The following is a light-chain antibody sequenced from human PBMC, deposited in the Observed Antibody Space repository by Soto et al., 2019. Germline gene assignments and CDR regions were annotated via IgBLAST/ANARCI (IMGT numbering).Light chain of an antibody. J-gene: IGKJ4*01. CDR2: GVS. Sequence: DIQMTQSPSTLSASVGDRVTITCLASQDIDRWLAWYQQKPGKAPKLLIYGVSSLQSGVPSRFSGSGSETDFTLTISSLQPEDSATYYCQHSNTYPQAFGGGTKVDI. V-gene: IGKV1-12*01. CDR1: QDIDRW. CDR3: QHSNTYPQA.